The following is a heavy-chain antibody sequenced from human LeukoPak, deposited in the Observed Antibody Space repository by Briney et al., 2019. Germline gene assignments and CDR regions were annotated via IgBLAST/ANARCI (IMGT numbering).Heavy chain of an antibody. V-gene: IGHV3-30*04. J-gene: IGHJ4*02. D-gene: IGHD3-22*01. Sequence: GRSLRLSCAASGFTFSSYAMHWVRQAPGKGLEWVAVISYDGSNKYYADSVKGRFTISRDNSKNTLYLQMNSLRAEDTAVYYCAKVGYYDSSGYPPDYWGQGTLVTVSS. CDR1: GFTFSSYA. CDR3: AKVGYYDSSGYPPDY. CDR2: ISYDGSNK.